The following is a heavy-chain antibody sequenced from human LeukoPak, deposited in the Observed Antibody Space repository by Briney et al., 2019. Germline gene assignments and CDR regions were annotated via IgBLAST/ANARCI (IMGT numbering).Heavy chain of an antibody. V-gene: IGHV1-2*02. Sequence: ASVKVSSTASGYTFTGYYMHWVRQAPGQGREWVGWINPNSGGTNYAQKFQGRVTTTRDTSISTAYMELSRLRSDDTAVYYCAREDGEGGGFDYWGQGTLVTVSS. CDR1: GYTFTGYY. CDR2: INPNSGGT. D-gene: IGHD3-16*01. J-gene: IGHJ4*02. CDR3: AREDGEGGGFDY.